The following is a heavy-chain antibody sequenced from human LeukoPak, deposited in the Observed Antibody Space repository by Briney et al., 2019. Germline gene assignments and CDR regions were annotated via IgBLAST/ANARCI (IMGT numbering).Heavy chain of an antibody. Sequence: ASVKVSCKASGYTFTGYYMHWVRQAPGQGLEWMGWISAYNGNTNYAQKLQGRVTMTTDTSTSTAYMELRSLRSDDTAVYYCARRVGYLRVYYYMDVWGKGTTVTVSS. CDR3: ARRVGYLRVYYYMDV. CDR1: GYTFTGYY. D-gene: IGHD1-26*01. J-gene: IGHJ6*03. V-gene: IGHV1-18*04. CDR2: ISAYNGNT.